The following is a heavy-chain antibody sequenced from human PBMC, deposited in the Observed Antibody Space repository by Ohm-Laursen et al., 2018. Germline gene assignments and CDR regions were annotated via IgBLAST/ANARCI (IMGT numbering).Heavy chain of an antibody. V-gene: IGHV2-70*11. CDR3: ARIPPYGDYAKFDY. Sequence: TQTLTLTFTFSGFSLSTSGMCVSWIRQPPGKALEWLERLDWDDDKYYSTSLKTRLTISKDTSKNQVVLTMTNMDPVDTATYYCARIPPYGDYAKFDYWGQGTLVTVSS. CDR1: GFSLSTSGMC. CDR2: LDWDDDK. J-gene: IGHJ4*02. D-gene: IGHD4-17*01.